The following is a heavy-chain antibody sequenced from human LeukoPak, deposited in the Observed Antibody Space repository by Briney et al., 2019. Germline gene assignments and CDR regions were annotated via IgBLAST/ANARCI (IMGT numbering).Heavy chain of an antibody. Sequence: GESLKISCKGSGYSFTSYWIGWVRQMPGKGLEWMGIIYPGDSDTRYSPSFQGQVTISADKSISTAYLQWSSLKASDTATYYCARHEGYSSGWLNWFDPWGQGTLVTVSS. CDR3: ARHEGYSSGWLNWFDP. CDR1: GYSFTSYW. CDR2: IYPGDSDT. J-gene: IGHJ5*02. V-gene: IGHV5-51*01. D-gene: IGHD6-19*01.